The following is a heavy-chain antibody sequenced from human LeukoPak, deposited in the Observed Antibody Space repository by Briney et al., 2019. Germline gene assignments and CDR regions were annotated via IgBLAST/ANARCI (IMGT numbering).Heavy chain of an antibody. CDR1: GFTFSSYA. Sequence: GGSLRLSCAASGFTFSSYAMSWVRQAPGKGLEWVSAISGSGGSTYYTDSVKGRFTISRDNSKNTLSLQMNSLRAEDTAIYYCAKAHRSGWYGLYWYFDLWGRGTLVTVSS. CDR3: AKAHRSGWYGLYWYFDL. D-gene: IGHD6-19*01. CDR2: ISGSGGST. J-gene: IGHJ2*01. V-gene: IGHV3-23*01.